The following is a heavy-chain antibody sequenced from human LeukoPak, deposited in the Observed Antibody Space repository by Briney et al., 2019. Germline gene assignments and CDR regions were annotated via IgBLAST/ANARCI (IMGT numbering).Heavy chain of an antibody. CDR1: GDSVSSNSAA. D-gene: IGHD2-21*01. CDR2: TYYRSKWYN. CDR3: ARYRYCGGDCPNDAFDI. Sequence: SQTLSLTCAISGDSVSSNSAAWNWIRQSPSRGLEWLGRTYYRSKWYNDYAVSVKSRITINPDTSKNQFSLQLNSVTPEDTAVYYCARYRYCGGDCPNDAFDIWGQGTMVTVSS. J-gene: IGHJ3*02. V-gene: IGHV6-1*01.